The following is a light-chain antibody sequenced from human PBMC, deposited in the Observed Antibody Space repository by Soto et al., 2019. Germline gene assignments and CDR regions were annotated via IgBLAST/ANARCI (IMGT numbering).Light chain of an antibody. V-gene: IGKV3-11*01. CDR1: QSVDSY. CDR2: GAS. Sequence: TQSPASLSLSPGERATLSCRASQSVDSYLVWYQQKPGQAPRLLIFGASNRATGIPARFSGSGSGTDFTLTINSLEPDDFAVYYCQQRESWPITFGQGTRLEIK. J-gene: IGKJ5*01. CDR3: QQRESWPIT.